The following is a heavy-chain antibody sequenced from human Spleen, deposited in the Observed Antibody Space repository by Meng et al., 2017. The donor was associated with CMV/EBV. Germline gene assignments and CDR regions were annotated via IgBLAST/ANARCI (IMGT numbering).Heavy chain of an antibody. CDR1: GYTFTSYG. V-gene: IGHV1-18*01. J-gene: IGHJ5*02. Sequence: KASGYTFTSYGISWVRQAPGQGLEWMGWISDDNGNRNYAQKFQGRVSMTTDTSTNTAYMELGSLRSDDTAMYYCVGMYQMLATSWFDPWGQGTLVTVSS. CDR2: ISDDNGNR. CDR3: VGMYQMLATSWFDP. D-gene: IGHD2-2*01.